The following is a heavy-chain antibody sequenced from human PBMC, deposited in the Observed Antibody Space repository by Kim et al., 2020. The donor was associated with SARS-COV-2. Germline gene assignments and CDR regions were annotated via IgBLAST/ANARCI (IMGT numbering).Heavy chain of an antibody. J-gene: IGHJ6*02. CDR1: GYTFTGYA. CDR3: ARADSSGYYFKGHLYHYYYALDV. Sequence: ASVKVSCKASGYTFTGYAMNWVRQAPGQGLEWMGWINTNTGNPTYAQGFTGRFVFSLDTSVSTAHLQISSLKAEDTAVYYCARADSSGYYFKGHLYHYYYALDVWGQGTTVTISS. V-gene: IGHV7-4-1*02. CDR2: INTNTGNP. D-gene: IGHD3-22*01.